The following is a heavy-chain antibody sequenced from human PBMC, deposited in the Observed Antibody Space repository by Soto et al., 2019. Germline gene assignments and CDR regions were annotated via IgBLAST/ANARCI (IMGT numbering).Heavy chain of an antibody. CDR2: IIPIFGTA. J-gene: IGHJ4*02. V-gene: IGHV1-69*13. CDR3: ARVAGASSSWYVTYYFDY. CDR1: GGTFSSYA. Sequence: ASVKVSCKASGGTFSSYAISWVRQAPGQGLEWMGGIIPIFGTANYAQKFQGRVTITADESTSTAYMELSSLRSEDTAVYYCARVAGASSSWYVTYYFDYWGQGTLVTVSS. D-gene: IGHD6-13*01.